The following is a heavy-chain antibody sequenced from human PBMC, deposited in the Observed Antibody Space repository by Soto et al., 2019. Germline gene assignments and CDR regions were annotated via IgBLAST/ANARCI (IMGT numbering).Heavy chain of an antibody. Sequence: EVQLLESGGGLVQPGGSLRLSCAASGFTFSNYAVTWVRQAPGKGLEWVSTISGSGGSTYYADSVKGRFTISRDNSKNTRYLQMNSLRAEDTAVYYCAKDQGSSWYEIDYWGHGTLVTVSS. J-gene: IGHJ4*01. V-gene: IGHV3-23*01. CDR2: ISGSGGST. CDR1: GFTFSNYA. D-gene: IGHD6-13*01. CDR3: AKDQGSSWYEIDY.